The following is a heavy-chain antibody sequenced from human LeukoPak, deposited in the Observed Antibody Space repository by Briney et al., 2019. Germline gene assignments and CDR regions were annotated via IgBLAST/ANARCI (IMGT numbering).Heavy chain of an antibody. J-gene: IGHJ3*02. D-gene: IGHD4-23*01. CDR1: GFTFSRYW. Sequence: GGSLRLSRAASGFTFSRYWMHWVRQAPGKGLVWVSRINTDGTSSSYADFAKGRFTISRDNSRNTLYLQMNSLRAEDTAVYYCVREPLGDYGGNTDAFDIWGQGTMGTVPS. CDR3: VREPLGDYGGNTDAFDI. V-gene: IGHV3-74*01. CDR2: INTDGTSS.